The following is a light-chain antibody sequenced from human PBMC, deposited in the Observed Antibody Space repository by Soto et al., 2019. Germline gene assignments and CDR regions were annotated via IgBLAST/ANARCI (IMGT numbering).Light chain of an antibody. CDR3: QQYGTSPPGT. V-gene: IGKV3-20*01. CDR2: SAY. Sequence: EIVLTQSPGTLSLSPGERATLSCRASHSVSSNYLAWYQQKPGQAPRLLIYSAYSRATGIPDRFSGSGSETVFTLTISRLEPEDFAVYYCQQYGTSPPGTFGPGTKVEIK. J-gene: IGKJ1*01. CDR1: HSVSSNY.